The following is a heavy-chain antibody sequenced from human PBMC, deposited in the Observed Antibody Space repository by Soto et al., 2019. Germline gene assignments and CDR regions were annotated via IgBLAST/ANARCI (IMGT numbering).Heavy chain of an antibody. CDR3: ARDQTKWLTDAFDI. V-gene: IGHV1-18*01. CDR1: GYTFIRYG. J-gene: IGHJ3*02. D-gene: IGHD5-12*01. Sequence: HVQLVQSGAEVKKPGASLKVSCKASGYTFIRYGVSWVRHAPGQGLEWLGWISPYNGNTNYAQKFQGRITMTTDTSTSTVYMDLRSLRTDGTAVYYCARDQTKWLTDAFDIWGQGTMVVVSS. CDR2: ISPYNGNT.